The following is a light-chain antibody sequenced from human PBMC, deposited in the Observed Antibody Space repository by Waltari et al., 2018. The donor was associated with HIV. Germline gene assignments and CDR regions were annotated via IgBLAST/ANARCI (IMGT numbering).Light chain of an antibody. Sequence: QSVLTQPPSTSGTPGQRVTISCSGSSSNIDINTVNWYQHLPGTAPKLLIYSSNRRPPGVPDRFSGSQSGTSASLASSGLQSEDEADYYCASWVDRLNGWVFGGGTKLTVL. CDR1: SSNIDINT. J-gene: IGLJ3*02. CDR2: SSN. CDR3: ASWVDRLNGWV. V-gene: IGLV1-44*01.